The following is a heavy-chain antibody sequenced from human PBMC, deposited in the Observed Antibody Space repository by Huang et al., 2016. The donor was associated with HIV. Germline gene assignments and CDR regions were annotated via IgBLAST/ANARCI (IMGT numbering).Heavy chain of an antibody. CDR2: IFDSGNT. Sequence: QVQLQESGPGLVKPSETLFLTCTVSGGSVSDHYWPWIRQSPGKGLDWIGTIFDSGNTYDNPSFKSRLTISADTSTNQVSLRLTSVTAADSAVYYCARQWFYYDSGGYPRDVFDIWGRGIMVIVSS. J-gene: IGHJ3*02. D-gene: IGHD3-22*01. CDR1: GGSVSDHY. V-gene: IGHV4-59*02. CDR3: ARQWFYYDSGGYPRDVFDI.